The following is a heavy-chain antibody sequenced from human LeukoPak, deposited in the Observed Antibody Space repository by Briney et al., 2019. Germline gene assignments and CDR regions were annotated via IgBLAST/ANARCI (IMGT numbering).Heavy chain of an antibody. CDR1: GYTLTKFS. CDR2: FDPEDGET. V-gene: IGHV1-24*01. Sequence: ASVKVSRKVSGYTLTKFSMHWVRQAPGKGLEWMGGFDPEDGETIYAQKFQGRVTMTEDTSTDTAYMELSSLRSEDTAVYYCATDRLGGYYDFDYWGQGALVTVSS. D-gene: IGHD3-3*01. J-gene: IGHJ4*02. CDR3: ATDRLGGYYDFDY.